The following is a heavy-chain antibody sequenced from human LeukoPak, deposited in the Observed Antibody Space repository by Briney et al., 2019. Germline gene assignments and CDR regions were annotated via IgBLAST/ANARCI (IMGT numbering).Heavy chain of an antibody. CDR2: IYYSGST. Sequence: SETLSLTCTVSGGSISSYYWSWIRQPPGKGLEWIGNIYYSGSTNYNPSLKSRVTISVDTSKNQFSLKLSSVTAADTAVYYCARDYYDSGSSALWGQGTLVTVSA. CDR1: GGSISSYY. D-gene: IGHD3-10*01. CDR3: ARDYYDSGSSAL. V-gene: IGHV4-59*01. J-gene: IGHJ4*02.